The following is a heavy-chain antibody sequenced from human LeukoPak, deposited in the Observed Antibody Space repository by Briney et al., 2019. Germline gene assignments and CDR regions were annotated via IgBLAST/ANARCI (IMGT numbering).Heavy chain of an antibody. D-gene: IGHD6-6*01. CDR3: AREDSSSSNDAFDI. J-gene: IGHJ3*02. Sequence: SDTLSLTCAVHGGSFSGYYWSWIRQPPGKGLEWIGEINHSGNTKYNPSLKSRVTISVDTSKNQFSLKLSSVTAADTAVYYCAREDSSSSNDAFDIWGQGTMVTVSS. V-gene: IGHV4-34*01. CDR2: INHSGNT. CDR1: GGSFSGYY.